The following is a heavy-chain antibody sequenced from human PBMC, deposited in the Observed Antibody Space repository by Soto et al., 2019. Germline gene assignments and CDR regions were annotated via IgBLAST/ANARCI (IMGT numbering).Heavy chain of an antibody. Sequence: GGSLRLSCAASGFTFSSYGMHWVRQAPGKGLEWVAVIWYDGSNKYYADSVKGRFTISRDNSKNTLYLQMNSLRAEDTAVYYCARDGGGDYGDYLPGQYYYYMDVWGKGTTVTVSS. CDR1: GFTFSSYG. CDR3: ARDGGGDYGDYLPGQYYYYMDV. V-gene: IGHV3-33*01. CDR2: IWYDGSNK. D-gene: IGHD4-17*01. J-gene: IGHJ6*03.